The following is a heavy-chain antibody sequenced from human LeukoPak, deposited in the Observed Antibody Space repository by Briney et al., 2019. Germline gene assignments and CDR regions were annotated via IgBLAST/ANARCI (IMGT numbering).Heavy chain of an antibody. Sequence: GGSLRLSCAASGFTFSSYSMNWVRQAPGKGLEWVSYISSSSSTINYADSVKGRFTMSRGIAKNSLYLQMNSLRAEDTALYYCARDKRYCSGSSCNTALDYWGQGTLVTVSS. V-gene: IGHV3-48*01. J-gene: IGHJ4*02. CDR1: GFTFSSYS. CDR2: ISSSSSTI. D-gene: IGHD2-2*02. CDR3: ARDKRYCSGSSCNTALDY.